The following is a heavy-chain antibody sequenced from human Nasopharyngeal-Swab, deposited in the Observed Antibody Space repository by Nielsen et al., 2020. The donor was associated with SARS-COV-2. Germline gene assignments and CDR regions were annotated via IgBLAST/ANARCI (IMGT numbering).Heavy chain of an antibody. CDR1: GFTFSDYT. V-gene: IGHV3-21*01. CDR3: ASDNRY. D-gene: IGHD2/OR15-2a*01. CDR2: ISSSGSYM. Sequence: GESLKISCAASGFTFSDYTMNWVRQAPGQGLEWVSSISSSGSYMYYTDSVKGRFTMSRDNAKNSLYLQMNSLRAEETAVYYCASDNRYWGQGTLVTVSS. J-gene: IGHJ4*02.